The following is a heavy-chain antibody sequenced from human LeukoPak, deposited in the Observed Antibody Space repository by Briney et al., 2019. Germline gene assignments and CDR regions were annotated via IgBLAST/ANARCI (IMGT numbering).Heavy chain of an antibody. CDR1: GYTLTELS. J-gene: IGHJ4*02. V-gene: IGHV1-24*01. CDR3: ATRRYVWGSYRWDFDY. Sequence: ASVTVSCKVSGYTLTELSMHWVRQAPGKGLEGMGGFDPEDGETIYAQKFHGRVTMTEDTSTDTAYMELSSLRSEDTAVYYCATRRYVWGSYRWDFDYWGQGTLVTVSS. CDR2: FDPEDGET. D-gene: IGHD3-16*02.